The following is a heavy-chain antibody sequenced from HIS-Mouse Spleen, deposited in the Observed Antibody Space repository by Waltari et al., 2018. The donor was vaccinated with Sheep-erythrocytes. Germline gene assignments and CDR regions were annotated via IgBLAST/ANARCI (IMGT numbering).Heavy chain of an antibody. CDR2: IFTNDEN. D-gene: IGHD6-25*01. V-gene: IGHV2-26*01. Sequence: QVTLKESGPVLVKPTETLTLTCPVSGFSLRNARMGVSWIHQPPGKALEWLEHIFTNDENSYRPSMKIRLTISKDTSKGQVFLTMTNRDPVDTATYYCARITVDQRVDYYYCYGMDVLGQGTTVTVSS. J-gene: IGHJ6*02. CDR1: GFSLRNARMG. CDR3: ARITVDQRVDYYYCYGMDV.